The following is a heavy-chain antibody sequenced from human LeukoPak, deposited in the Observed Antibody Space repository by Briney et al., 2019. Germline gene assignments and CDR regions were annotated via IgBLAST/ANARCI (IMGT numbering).Heavy chain of an antibody. V-gene: IGHV1-18*01. J-gene: IGHJ4*02. Sequence: GASVKVSCKASGYTFTSYGISWVRQAPGQGLEWMGWISAYNGNTNYAQKLQGRVTMTTDTSTSTAYMELRSLRPDDTAVYYCARGGYYDILTGYYAIDYWGQGTLVTVSS. CDR2: ISAYNGNT. D-gene: IGHD3-9*01. CDR3: ARGGYYDILTGYYAIDY. CDR1: GYTFTSYG.